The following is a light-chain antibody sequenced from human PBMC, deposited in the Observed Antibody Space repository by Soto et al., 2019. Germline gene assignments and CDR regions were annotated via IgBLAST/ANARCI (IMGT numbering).Light chain of an antibody. Sequence: EIVMTQSPATLSVSPGERATLSCRASQSVGNNLAWYRQKSGQAPRLLIYGASTRATGIPARFSGSGSGTEFTLTIASLQSDDFAVYLCQQYRNWPLTFGGGTKVEIK. V-gene: IGKV3-15*01. J-gene: IGKJ4*01. CDR3: QQYRNWPLT. CDR1: QSVGNN. CDR2: GAS.